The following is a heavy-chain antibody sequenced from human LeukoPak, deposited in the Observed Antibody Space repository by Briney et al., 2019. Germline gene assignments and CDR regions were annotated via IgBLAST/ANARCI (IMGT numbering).Heavy chain of an antibody. D-gene: IGHD6-19*01. Sequence: SETLSLTCTVSGGSISSGGYYWSWIRQHPGKGLEWIGYIYYSGSTYYNPSLKSRVTISVDTSKNQFSLKLSSVTAADTAVYYCARVNSSGWEPNYYFDYWGQGTLVTVSS. CDR2: IYYSGST. CDR1: GGSISSGGYY. V-gene: IGHV4-31*03. CDR3: ARVNSSGWEPNYYFDY. J-gene: IGHJ4*02.